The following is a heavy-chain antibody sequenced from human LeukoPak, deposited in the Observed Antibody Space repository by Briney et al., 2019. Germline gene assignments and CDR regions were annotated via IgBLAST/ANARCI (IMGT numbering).Heavy chain of an antibody. Sequence: ASVKVSCKASGGTFSSYAISWVRQAPGRGLEWMGRIIPIFGIANYAQKFQGRVTITADKSTSTAYMELSSLRSEDMAVYYCASLGSQGYCSSTSCPSQVDYWGQGTLVTVSS. V-gene: IGHV1-69*04. CDR1: GGTFSSYA. J-gene: IGHJ4*02. CDR2: IIPIFGIA. CDR3: ASLGSQGYCSSTSCPSQVDY. D-gene: IGHD2-2*01.